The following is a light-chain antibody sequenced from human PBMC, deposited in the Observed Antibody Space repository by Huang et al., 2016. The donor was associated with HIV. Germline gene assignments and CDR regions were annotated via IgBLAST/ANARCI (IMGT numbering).Light chain of an antibody. CDR1: QSVNNF. J-gene: IGKJ2*01. CDR3: QQRSNWPHT. Sequence: EIVLTQSPATLSLFPGERATLSCRASQSVNNFISWHQQQHGPAPRLLIYDASNGAAGIPARFSGSGSGTDVTRTISSLEPEDSAVYYCQQRSNWPHTFGQGTKLEIK. V-gene: IGKV3-11*01. CDR2: DAS.